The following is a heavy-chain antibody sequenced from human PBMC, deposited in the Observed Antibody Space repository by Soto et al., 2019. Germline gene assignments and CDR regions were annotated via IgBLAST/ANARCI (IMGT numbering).Heavy chain of an antibody. CDR3: ARARITIFGVVSYYYYGMEV. CDR1: GGTFSSYA. D-gene: IGHD3-3*01. CDR2: IIPIFGTA. V-gene: IGHV1-69*01. Sequence: QVQLVQSGAEVQKPGSSVKVSCKASGGTFSSYAISWVRQAPGQGLEWMGGIIPIFGTANYAQKFQGRVTISADESTSTAYMELGSLRSEDTAVYYCARARITIFGVVSYYYYGMEVWGQGTTVTVSS. J-gene: IGHJ6*02.